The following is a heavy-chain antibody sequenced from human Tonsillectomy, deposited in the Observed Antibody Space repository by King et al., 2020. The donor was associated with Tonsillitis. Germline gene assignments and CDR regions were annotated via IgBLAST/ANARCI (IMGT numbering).Heavy chain of an antibody. V-gene: IGHV1-18*04. CDR1: GYTFTSYG. D-gene: IGHD3-9*01. J-gene: IGHJ4*01. Sequence: QLVQSGAEVKKPGASVKVSCKASGYTFTSYGISWVRQAPGQGLEWMGWISAYNGNTNYAQKLQGRVTMTTDTSTSTAYMELRSLRSDDTAVYYCARDREGRYFEWLLEXXXDLTLSGQFXYWGXGTLVTVSS. CDR3: ARDREGRYFEWLLEXXXDLTLSGQFXY. CDR2: ISAYNGNT.